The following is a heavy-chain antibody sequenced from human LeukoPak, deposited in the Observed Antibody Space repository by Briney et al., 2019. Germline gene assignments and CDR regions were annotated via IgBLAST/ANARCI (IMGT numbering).Heavy chain of an antibody. Sequence: ASVKVSCKASGYTFTGYYMHWVRQAPGQGLEWMGWINPNSGGTIYAQKFQGRVTMTRDTSISTAYMEPSRLRSDDTAVYYCARGAHYHDSSEGFDYWGQGTLVTVSS. V-gene: IGHV1-2*02. CDR2: INPNSGGT. CDR3: ARGAHYHDSSEGFDY. D-gene: IGHD3-22*01. J-gene: IGHJ4*02. CDR1: GYTFTGYY.